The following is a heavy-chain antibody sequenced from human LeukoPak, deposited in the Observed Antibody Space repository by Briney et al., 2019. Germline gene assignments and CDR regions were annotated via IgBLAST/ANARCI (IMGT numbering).Heavy chain of an antibody. V-gene: IGHV1-2*02. Sequence: ASVTVSCKASGYTFTGYYMHWVRQAPGQGLEWMGWINPNSGGTNYAQKFQGRVTMTRDTSISTAYMELSRLRSDDTAVYYCAREYSYYYDSSGYYKVNNWFDPWGQGTLVTVSS. D-gene: IGHD3-22*01. CDR3: AREYSYYYDSSGYYKVNNWFDP. J-gene: IGHJ5*02. CDR1: GYTFTGYY. CDR2: INPNSGGT.